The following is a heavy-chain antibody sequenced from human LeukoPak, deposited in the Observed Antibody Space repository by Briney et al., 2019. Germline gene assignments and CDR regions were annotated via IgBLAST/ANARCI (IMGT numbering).Heavy chain of an antibody. D-gene: IGHD6-13*01. CDR2: INHSGST. CDR3: ARDSSSWYRNPFDY. Sequence: SETLSLTCAVYGASFSGYYWSWIRQPPGKGLEWIGEINHSGSTNYNPSLRSRVTISVDTSKNQFSLKLSSVTAADTAVYYCARDSSSWYRNPFDYWGQGTLVTVSS. V-gene: IGHV4-34*01. J-gene: IGHJ4*02. CDR1: GASFSGYY.